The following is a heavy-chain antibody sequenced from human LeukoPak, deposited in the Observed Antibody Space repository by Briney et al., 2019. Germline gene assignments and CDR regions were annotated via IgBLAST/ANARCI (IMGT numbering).Heavy chain of an antibody. V-gene: IGHV3-30*04. D-gene: IGHD3-22*01. J-gene: IGHJ4*02. CDR1: GFTFSSYA. CDR3: AKDIKASLVVVITTGFDY. CDR2: ISYDGSNK. Sequence: PGRSLRLSCAASGFTFSSYAMHWVRQAPGKGLEWVAVISYDGSNKYYADSVKGRFTISRDNAKNSLYLQMNSLRAEDTALYYCAKDIKASLVVVITTGFDYWGQGTLVTVSS.